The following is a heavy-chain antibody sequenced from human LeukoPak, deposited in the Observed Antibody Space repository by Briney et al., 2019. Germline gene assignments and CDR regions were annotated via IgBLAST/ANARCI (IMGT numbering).Heavy chain of an antibody. V-gene: IGHV4-39*02. Sequence: SETLSLTCTVSGGSISSSDYYWAWIRQTPGKGLEWIGNIYYSGTTYYSPSLRSRITMSIDTSKNHFSLKLTSVNAADTAVYYCATRATWLGPADYWGQGALVIVS. CDR3: ATRATWLGPADY. D-gene: IGHD5-12*01. CDR2: IYYSGTT. J-gene: IGHJ4*01. CDR1: GGSISSSDYY.